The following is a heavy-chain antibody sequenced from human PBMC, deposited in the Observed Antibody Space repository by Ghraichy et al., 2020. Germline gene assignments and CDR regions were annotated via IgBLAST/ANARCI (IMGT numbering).Heavy chain of an antibody. J-gene: IGHJ4*02. CDR3: ARDSPHYYGSGSYCAY. CDR1: GFTFSSYW. Sequence: GGSLRLSCAASGFTFSSYWMSWVRQAPGKGLEWVANIKQDGSEKYYVDSVKGRFTISRDNAKNSLYLQMNSLRAEDTAVYYCARDSPHYYGSGSYCAYWGQGTLVTASS. D-gene: IGHD3-10*01. CDR2: IKQDGSEK. V-gene: IGHV3-7*01.